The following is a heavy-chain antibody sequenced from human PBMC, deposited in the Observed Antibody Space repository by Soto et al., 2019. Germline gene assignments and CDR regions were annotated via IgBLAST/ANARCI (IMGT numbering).Heavy chain of an antibody. D-gene: IGHD1-26*01. CDR1: GGTFSSYA. J-gene: IGHJ2*01. CDR2: IIPIFGTA. V-gene: IGHV1-69*12. CDR3: ARTIVGASYWYFDL. Sequence: QVQLVQSGAEVKKPGSSVKVSCKASGGTFSSYAISWVRQAPGQGLEWMGGIIPIFGTANYAQKFQGRVTXXAXEXXSTAYMELSSLRSEDTAVYYCARTIVGASYWYFDLWGRGTLVTVSS.